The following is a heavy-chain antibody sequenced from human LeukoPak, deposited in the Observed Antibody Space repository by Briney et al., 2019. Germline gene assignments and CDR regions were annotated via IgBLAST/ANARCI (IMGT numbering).Heavy chain of an antibody. J-gene: IGHJ4*02. V-gene: IGHV4-31*03. CDR2: IYYSGST. Sequence: PSETLSLTCTVSGGSISSGGYYWSWIRQHPGKGLEWIGYIYYSGSTYYNPSLKSRVALSVDTSKNQFSLKLSSVTAADTAVYYCAGAGGSGYYTSDFFDYWGAGTVVIVSS. CDR1: GGSISSGGYY. D-gene: IGHD3-3*01. CDR3: AGAGGSGYYTSDFFDY.